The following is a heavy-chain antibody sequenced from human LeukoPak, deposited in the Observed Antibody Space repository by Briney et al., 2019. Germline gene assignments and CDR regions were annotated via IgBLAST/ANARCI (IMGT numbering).Heavy chain of an antibody. V-gene: IGHV4-59*11. CDR1: GGSISSHY. J-gene: IGHJ4*02. CDR2: LYDSVRT. CDR3: ATIKSGDIYGYFDF. Sequence: SETLSLTCTVSGGSISSHYWSWPWQPPGKGLEWIAYLYDSVRTKDNPSLKGRVTLSADTSKNQHSLRLSSVTAADTAVYYCATIKSGDIYGYFDFWGQGILVTVSS. D-gene: IGHD5-18*01.